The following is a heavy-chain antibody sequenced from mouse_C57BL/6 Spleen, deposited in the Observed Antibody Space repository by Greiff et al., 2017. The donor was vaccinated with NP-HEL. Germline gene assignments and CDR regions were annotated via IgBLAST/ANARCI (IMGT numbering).Heavy chain of an antibody. CDR1: GFTFSDYY. J-gene: IGHJ1*03. CDR2: INYDGSST. CDR3: ARDREIYDGYPYWYFDV. Sequence: DVMLVESEGGLVQPGSSMKLSCTASGFTFSDYYMAWVRQVPEKGLEWVANINYDGSSTYYLDSLKSRFIISRDNAKNILSLQMSSLKSEDTATYYCARDREIYDGYPYWYFDVWGTGTTVTVSS. V-gene: IGHV5-16*01. D-gene: IGHD2-3*01.